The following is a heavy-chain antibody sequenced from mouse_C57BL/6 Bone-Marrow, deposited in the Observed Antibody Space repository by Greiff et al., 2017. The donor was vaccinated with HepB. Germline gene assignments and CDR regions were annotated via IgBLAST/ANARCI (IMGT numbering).Heavy chain of an antibody. Sequence: QVQLQQPGAELVKPGASVKVSCKASGYTFTSYWMHWVKQRPGQGLEWIGRIHPSDSDTNYNQKFKGKATLTVDKSSSTAYMQLSSLTSEDSAVYYCAPWLPVYAMDYWGQGTSVTVSS. V-gene: IGHV1-74*01. J-gene: IGHJ4*01. D-gene: IGHD2-2*01. CDR2: IHPSDSDT. CDR3: APWLPVYAMDY. CDR1: GYTFTSYW.